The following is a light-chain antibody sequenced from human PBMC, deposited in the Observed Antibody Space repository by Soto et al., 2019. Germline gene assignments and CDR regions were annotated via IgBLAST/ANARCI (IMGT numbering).Light chain of an antibody. Sequence: EIVLKQSPGTLSLSPGERATLSCRASQSVSSSYLAWDQQKPGQAPRLLIYGASIRATGIPDRFSGSGSGTDFTLTISRLEPEDVAVYYCQQYGSSPWTFGQGTKVEIK. CDR3: QQYGSSPWT. J-gene: IGKJ1*01. CDR1: QSVSSSY. CDR2: GAS. V-gene: IGKV3-20*01.